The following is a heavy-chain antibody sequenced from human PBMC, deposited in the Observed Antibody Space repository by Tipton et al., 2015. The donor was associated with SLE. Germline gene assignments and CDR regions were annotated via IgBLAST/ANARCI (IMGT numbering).Heavy chain of an antibody. D-gene: IGHD2-2*01. Sequence: SLRLSCAASGFTFSSYGMHWVRQAPGKGLEWVANIKQDGSEKYYVDSVKGRFTISRDNSKNTLYLQMNSLRAEDTAVYYCARDHCSSTSCYFDYWGQGTLVTVSS. CDR1: GFTFSSYG. CDR2: IKQDGSEK. CDR3: ARDHCSSTSCYFDY. J-gene: IGHJ4*02. V-gene: IGHV3-7*01.